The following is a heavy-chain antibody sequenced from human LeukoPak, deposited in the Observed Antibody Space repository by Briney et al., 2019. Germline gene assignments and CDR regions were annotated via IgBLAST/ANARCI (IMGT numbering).Heavy chain of an antibody. CDR1: GGSISSYY. CDR2: IYYSGST. J-gene: IGHJ5*02. D-gene: IGHD3-10*01. Sequence: SETLSLTCTVSGGSISSYYWSWIRQPPGKGLEWIGYIYYSGSTNYNPSLKSRVTISVDTSKNQFSLKLSSVTAADTAVYYCARDPHYYGSGSYLNWFDPWGQGTLVTVSS. CDR3: ARDPHYYGSGSYLNWFDP. V-gene: IGHV4-59*01.